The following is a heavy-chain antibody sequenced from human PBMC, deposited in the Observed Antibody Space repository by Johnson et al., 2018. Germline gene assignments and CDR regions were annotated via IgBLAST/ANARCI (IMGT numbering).Heavy chain of an antibody. Sequence: QVQLVQSGGGVVQXGRSLRLSCAASGFTFSSYAMHWVRQAPGKGLEWVAVISYDGGNKYYADSVKGRFTISRDNSKNTLYLQMNSLRAEETAVYYCARDPSVGLGVFQHWGQGTLVTVSS. J-gene: IGHJ1*01. CDR3: ARDPSVGLGVFQH. D-gene: IGHD2-8*01. CDR1: GFTFSSYA. V-gene: IGHV3-30-3*01. CDR2: ISYDGGNK.